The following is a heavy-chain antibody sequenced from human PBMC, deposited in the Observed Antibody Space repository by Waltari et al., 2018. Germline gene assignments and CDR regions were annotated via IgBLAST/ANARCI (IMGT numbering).Heavy chain of an antibody. J-gene: IGHJ4*02. CDR2: IHGSGKP. Sequence: QLQLQASGPGLVKPSGTLSVTCAVPGDSVSNNYWGSWVRQSPGKGLEWIGQIHGSGKPNYNPASASRVSVSLDTSTDQFSLKMTSATAAGTAVYYCARDRGRGIYLDSWGQGTLVTVSP. CDR1: GDSVSNNYW. D-gene: IGHD2-15*01. CDR3: ARDRGRGIYLDS. V-gene: IGHV4-4*02.